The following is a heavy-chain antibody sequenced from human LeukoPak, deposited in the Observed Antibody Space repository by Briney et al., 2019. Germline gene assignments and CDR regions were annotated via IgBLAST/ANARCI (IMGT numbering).Heavy chain of an antibody. D-gene: IGHD3-10*01. J-gene: IGHJ4*02. CDR3: ANFYYGSGTDPSSVTY. V-gene: IGHV3-30*02. Sequence: PGGSLRLSCAASGFTFSNYGIHWVRQAPGKGLEWVAFIYYDGSSKYYADSVKGRFTISRDNSKNTVYLQMNSLRGEDTAVYYCANFYYGSGTDPSSVTYWGQGTLVTVSS. CDR1: GFTFSNYG. CDR2: IYYDGSSK.